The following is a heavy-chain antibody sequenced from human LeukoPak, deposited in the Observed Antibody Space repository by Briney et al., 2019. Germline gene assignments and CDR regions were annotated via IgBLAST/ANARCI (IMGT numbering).Heavy chain of an antibody. J-gene: IGHJ4*02. D-gene: IGHD6-19*01. CDR3: ARAVSGCFDY. Sequence: SETLSLTCTVSGGSMSPYHWGWIRQPPGKGLEWTGYIYYSGSTNYNPSLNSRVTISVDTSKNQFSLRLSSVTAADTAIYYCARAVSGCFDYWGQGTLVTVSS. CDR2: IYYSGST. CDR1: GGSMSPYH. V-gene: IGHV4-59*08.